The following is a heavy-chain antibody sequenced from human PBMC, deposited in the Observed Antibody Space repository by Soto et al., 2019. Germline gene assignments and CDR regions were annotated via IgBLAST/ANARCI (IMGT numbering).Heavy chain of an antibody. J-gene: IGHJ3*02. CDR2: IYTSGST. V-gene: IGHV4-4*07. CDR3: ARLRDIVGATNEYAFDI. D-gene: IGHD1-26*01. CDR1: GGSISSYY. Sequence: SETLSLTCTVSGGSISSYYWSWIRQPAGKGLEWIGRIYTSGSTNYNPSLKRRVTMSVDTSKNQFSLKLSSVTAADTAVYYCARLRDIVGATNEYAFDIWGQGTMVTVSS.